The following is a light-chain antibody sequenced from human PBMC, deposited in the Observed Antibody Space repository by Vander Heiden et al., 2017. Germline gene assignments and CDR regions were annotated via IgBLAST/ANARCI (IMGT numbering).Light chain of an antibody. J-gene: IGKJ1*01. CDR2: AAA. CDR1: QGIRND. Sequence: AIQMTQSPSSLSASVGDRVTITCRASQGIRNDLGWYQQKPGKAPKLLIYAAASLQSGVPARFSGSGSGTDFTLTISSLQPEDFATYYCLQEYNYPTFGQGTKVEIK. CDR3: LQEYNYPT. V-gene: IGKV1-6*01.